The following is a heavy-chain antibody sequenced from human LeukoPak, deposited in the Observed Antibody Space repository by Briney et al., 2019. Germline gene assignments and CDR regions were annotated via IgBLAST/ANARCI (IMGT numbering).Heavy chain of an antibody. V-gene: IGHV5-51*01. D-gene: IGHD3-9*01. Sequence: GESLKISCKGSGYSFTSYWIGWVRQMPGKGLEWMGIIYPGDSDTRYSPSFQGQVTISADKSISTAYLQWSSLKASDTAMYYCARRGALAGSNSHFDYWGQGTLVTVSS. J-gene: IGHJ4*02. CDR2: IYPGDSDT. CDR3: ARRGALAGSNSHFDY. CDR1: GYSFTSYW.